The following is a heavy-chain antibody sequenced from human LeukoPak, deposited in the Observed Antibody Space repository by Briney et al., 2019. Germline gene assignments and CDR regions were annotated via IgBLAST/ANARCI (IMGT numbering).Heavy chain of an antibody. D-gene: IGHD5-18*01. CDR2: IRLDGGHK. CDR3: TKVGNGYTADY. Sequence: GGSLRLSCAASGFTFSNHGMHWVRQAPGKGLEWVTFIRLDGGHKYYADSVRGRFTISRDNSKNTLYLQMNSLSAEDTAVYYCTKVGNGYTADYWGQGTLVTVSS. J-gene: IGHJ4*02. CDR1: GFTFSNHG. V-gene: IGHV3-30*02.